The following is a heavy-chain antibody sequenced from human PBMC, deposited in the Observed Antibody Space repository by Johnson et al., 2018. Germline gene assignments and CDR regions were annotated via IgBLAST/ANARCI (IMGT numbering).Heavy chain of an antibody. V-gene: IGHV3-43D*03. Sequence: VQLVQSGGVVVQPGGSLRLSCAASGFTFDDYAMHWVRQAPGKGLEWVSLISWDGGRTYYADSVKGRFTISRNNSKNSLYLQMNSLRAEDTALYYCAKGDTAMVNRYYYMDVWGKGTTVTVSS. CDR3: AKGDTAMVNRYYYMDV. CDR2: ISWDGGRT. D-gene: IGHD5-18*01. CDR1: GFTFDDYA. J-gene: IGHJ6*03.